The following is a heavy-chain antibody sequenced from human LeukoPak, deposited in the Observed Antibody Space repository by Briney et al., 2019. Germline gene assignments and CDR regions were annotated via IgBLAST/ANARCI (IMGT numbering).Heavy chain of an antibody. V-gene: IGHV3-9*01. CDR1: GFTFDDYA. CDR3: AKDRGIKWLAYFDY. CDR2: ISWNSGSI. D-gene: IGHD6-19*01. Sequence: GGSLRLSCAASGFTFDDYAMHWVRQAPGKGLEWVSGISWNSGSIGYADSVKGRFTISRDNAKNSLYLQMNSLRVEDTALYYCAKDRGIKWLAYFDYWGQGTLVTVSS. J-gene: IGHJ4*02.